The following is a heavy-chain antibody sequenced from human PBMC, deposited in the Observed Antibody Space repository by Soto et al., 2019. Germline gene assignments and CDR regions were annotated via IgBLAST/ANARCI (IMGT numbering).Heavy chain of an antibody. V-gene: IGHV3-33*08. J-gene: IGHJ6*02. CDR1: GITFSNYE. CDR3: ARDEDERYQPRYGMDV. Sequence: PGGSLRLSCAASGITFSNYEMSWVRQAPGKGLEWVAVIWYDGSNKYYADSVKGRFTISRDNSKNTLYLQMNSLRAEDTAVYYCARDEDERYQPRYGMDVWGQGTTVTVSS. CDR2: IWYDGSNK. D-gene: IGHD2-2*01.